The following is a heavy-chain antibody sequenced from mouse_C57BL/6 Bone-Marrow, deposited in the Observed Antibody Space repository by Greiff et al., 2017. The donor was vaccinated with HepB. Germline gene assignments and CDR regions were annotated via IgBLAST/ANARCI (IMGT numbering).Heavy chain of an antibody. V-gene: IGHV5-9-1*02. J-gene: IGHJ4*01. CDR1: GFTFSSYA. D-gene: IGHD4-1*01. Sequence: EVQVVESGEGLVKPGGSLKLSCAASGFTFSSYAMSWVRQTPEKRLEWVAYISSGGDYIYYADTVKGRFTISRDNARNTLYLQMSSLKSEDTAMYYCTRAGYYYAMDYWGQGTSVTVSS. CDR3: TRAGYYYAMDY. CDR2: ISSGGDYI.